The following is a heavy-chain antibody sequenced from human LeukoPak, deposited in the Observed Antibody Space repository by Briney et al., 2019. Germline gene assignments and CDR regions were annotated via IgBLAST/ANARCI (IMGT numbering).Heavy chain of an antibody. D-gene: IGHD3-10*01. CDR1: GGSFSGYY. CDR3: ANTRYYYGSGADY. CDR2: INHSGST. V-gene: IGHV4-34*01. Sequence: SETLSLTCAVYGGSFSGYYWSWIRQPPGKGLEWIGEINHSGSTNYNPSLKSRVTISVDTSKNQFSLKLSSVTAADTAVYYCANTRYYYGSGADYWGQGTLVTVSS. J-gene: IGHJ4*02.